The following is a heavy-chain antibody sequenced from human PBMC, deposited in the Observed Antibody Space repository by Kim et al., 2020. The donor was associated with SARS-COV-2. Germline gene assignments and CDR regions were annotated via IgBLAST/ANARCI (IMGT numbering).Heavy chain of an antibody. CDR1: GGTFSSYA. Sequence: SVKVSCKASGGTFSSYAISWVRQAPGQGLEWMGGIIPIFGTANYAQKFQGRVTITADESTSTAYMELSSLRSEDTAVYYCARSGARIVVVPAATYNWFDPWGQGTLVTVSS. J-gene: IGHJ5*02. CDR2: IIPIFGTA. CDR3: ARSGARIVVVPAATYNWFDP. V-gene: IGHV1-69*13. D-gene: IGHD2-2*01.